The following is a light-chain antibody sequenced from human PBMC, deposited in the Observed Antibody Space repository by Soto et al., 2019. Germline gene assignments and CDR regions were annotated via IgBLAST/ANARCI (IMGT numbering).Light chain of an antibody. J-gene: IGLJ1*01. CDR1: SSDVGSFNL. Sequence: QSVLTQPASVSGSPGQSITISCTGTSSDVGSFNLVSWYQQHPGKAPKLMIYEVTKRPSGVSNRFSGSKSGNTASLTISVLQAEDEADYYCCSYTGTSTYVFGTGTKVTVL. V-gene: IGLV2-23*02. CDR3: CSYTGTSTYV. CDR2: EVT.